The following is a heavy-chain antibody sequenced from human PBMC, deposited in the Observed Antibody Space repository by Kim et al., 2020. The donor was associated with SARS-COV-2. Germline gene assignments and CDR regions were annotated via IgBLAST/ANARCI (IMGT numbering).Heavy chain of an antibody. CDR2: ISYDGSNK. D-gene: IGHD3-22*01. J-gene: IGHJ4*02. CDR3: AKDIDSSGYYYRLFDY. CDR1: GFTFSSYG. Sequence: GGSLRLSCAASGFTFSSYGMHWVRQAPGKGLEWVAVISYDGSNKYYADSVKGRFTISRDNSKNTLYLQMNSLRAEDTAVYYCAKDIDSSGYYYRLFDYWGQGTLVTVSS. V-gene: IGHV3-30*18.